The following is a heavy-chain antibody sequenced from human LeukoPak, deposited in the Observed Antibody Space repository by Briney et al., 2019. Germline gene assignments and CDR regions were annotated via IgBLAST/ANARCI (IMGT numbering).Heavy chain of an antibody. J-gene: IGHJ4*02. V-gene: IGHV1-8*01. D-gene: IGHD2-2*01. CDR3: ARDPQPGGPSFDY. Sequence: ASVKVSCKASGYTFTSYDIHWVRQATGQGLEWMGWMNPNSGNTGYAQKFQGRVTMTRNTSISTAYMELSSLRSEDTAVYYCARDPQPGGPSFDYWGQGTLVTVSS. CDR2: MNPNSGNT. CDR1: GYTFTSYD.